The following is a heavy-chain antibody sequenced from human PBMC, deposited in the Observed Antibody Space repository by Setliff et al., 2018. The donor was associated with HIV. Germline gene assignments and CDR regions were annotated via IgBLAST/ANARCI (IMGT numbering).Heavy chain of an antibody. CDR3: ATPRTPQLYCSGGSCFDAFDL. Sequence: RASVKVSCKASEYVFTTYAMNWVRQAPGQGLEWMGWINTNTGNPTYAQGFTGRFVFSLDTSVSTAYQQISSLRAEDTAVYYCATPRTPQLYCSGGSCFDAFDLWGQGTMVTVSS. J-gene: IGHJ3*01. V-gene: IGHV7-4-1*02. CDR2: INTNTGNP. CDR1: EYVFTTYA. D-gene: IGHD2-15*01.